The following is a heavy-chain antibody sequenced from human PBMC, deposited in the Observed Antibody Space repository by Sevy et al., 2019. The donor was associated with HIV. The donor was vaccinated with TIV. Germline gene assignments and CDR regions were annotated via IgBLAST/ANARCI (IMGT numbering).Heavy chain of an antibody. D-gene: IGHD3-22*01. J-gene: IGHJ4*01. V-gene: IGHV1-18*01. CDR3: AIGRTPDSMSYYFDS. CDR2: ITAYNRDT. Sequence: GAVKVSCKASAYTFVSFHIHWLRQAPRQGLVRTGWITAYNRDTNFARKFQGRVATTTDTSTRIVHMELMSLTTDDTAVYYCAIGRTPDSMSYYFDSWAQGSLVTVSS. CDR1: AYTFVSFH.